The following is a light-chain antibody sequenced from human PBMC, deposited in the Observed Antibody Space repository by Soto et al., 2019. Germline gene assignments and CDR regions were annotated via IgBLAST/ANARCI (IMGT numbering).Light chain of an antibody. Sequence: DTQMTQSPSTLSASVGDRVTITCRASQSISYYLAWYQQRPGRAPNLLIYKASSLESGVPSRFSGSGSWTDFTLTISSLQPDDFATYYCQQYNSYSPTFGQGTKVEIK. CDR2: KAS. V-gene: IGKV1-5*03. CDR3: QQYNSYSPT. J-gene: IGKJ1*01. CDR1: QSISYY.